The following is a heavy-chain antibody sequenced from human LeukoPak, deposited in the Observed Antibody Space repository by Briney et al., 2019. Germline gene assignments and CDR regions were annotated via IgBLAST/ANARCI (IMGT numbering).Heavy chain of an antibody. CDR3: TRGPGWSSSSLDYYYYYYMDV. J-gene: IGHJ6*03. D-gene: IGHD6-6*01. V-gene: IGHV3-30-3*01. Sequence: GGSLRLSCAASGFTFSTYPMHWVRQAPGKGLEWVAVMSFDGDSEYYSDSVRGRFTVSRDNAKNSLYLQMSSLRAEDTAVHYCTRGPGWSSSSLDYYYYYYMDVWGKGTTVTVSS. CDR1: GFTFSTYP. CDR2: MSFDGDSE.